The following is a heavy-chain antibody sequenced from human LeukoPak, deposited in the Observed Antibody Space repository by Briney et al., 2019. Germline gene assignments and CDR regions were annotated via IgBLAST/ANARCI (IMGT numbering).Heavy chain of an antibody. J-gene: IGHJ6*02. Sequence: PGGSLRLSCAASGFTFSNYGMQWVRQATGKGLEWVAVISYDGSNKYYADSVKGRFTISRDNSKNTLYLQMNSLRAMDTSVYYCARAFGDYGGGYYGMDVWGQGTTVTVSS. CDR1: GFTFSNYG. CDR3: ARAFGDYGGGYYGMDV. D-gene: IGHD4-23*01. V-gene: IGHV3-30*03. CDR2: ISYDGSNK.